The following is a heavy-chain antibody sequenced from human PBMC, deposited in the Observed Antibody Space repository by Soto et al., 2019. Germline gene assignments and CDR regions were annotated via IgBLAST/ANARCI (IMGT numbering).Heavy chain of an antibody. Sequence: EVQLVESGGGLVQPGGSLRLSCAASGFTFSDHYMDWVRQAPGKGLEWVGRIKNKANSYTTDYAASVKVRFTVSRDYLKNSLYLEMNILKAEDTALYYCVRVALTHGRGERPFDYWGQGTLVTVSS. CDR1: GFTFSDHY. D-gene: IGHD3-10*01. CDR3: VRVALTHGRGERPFDY. CDR2: IKNKANSYTT. J-gene: IGHJ4*02. V-gene: IGHV3-72*01.